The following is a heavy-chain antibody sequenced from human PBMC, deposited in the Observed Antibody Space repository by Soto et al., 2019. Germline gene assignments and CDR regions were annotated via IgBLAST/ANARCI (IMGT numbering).Heavy chain of an antibody. J-gene: IGHJ4*02. CDR3: ARAGFSDYGDYGDY. CDR2: ISSSSSYI. CDR1: GFTFSTYS. Sequence: EVQLVESGGGLVKPGGSLRLSCAASGFTFSTYSMNWVRQTPGKGLEWVSSISSSSSYIYYADSVKGRFTISRDNAKNTLYLQMNSLRAEDTAVYYCARAGFSDYGDYGDYWGQGTLVTVSS. D-gene: IGHD4-17*01. V-gene: IGHV3-21*01.